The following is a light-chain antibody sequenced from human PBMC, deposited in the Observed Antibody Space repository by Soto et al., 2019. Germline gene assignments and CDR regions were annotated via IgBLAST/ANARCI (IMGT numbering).Light chain of an antibody. Sequence: QSALTQPRSVSGSPGQSVTISCTGTSSDVGGYNYVSWYQQHPGNAPKLMIYDVSKRPSGVPDRFSGSESGNTASLTISGLQAEDEAVYYCCSYAGSYTFVVFGGGTKLTVL. V-gene: IGLV2-11*01. J-gene: IGLJ2*01. CDR2: DVS. CDR3: CSYAGSYTFVV. CDR1: SSDVGGYNY.